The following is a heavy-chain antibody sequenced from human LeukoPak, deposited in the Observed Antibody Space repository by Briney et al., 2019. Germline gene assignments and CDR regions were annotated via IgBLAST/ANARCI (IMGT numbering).Heavy chain of an antibody. CDR3: ASSGPLFGPDRNYYYGMDV. CDR1: GFTFSSYS. J-gene: IGHJ6*04. V-gene: IGHV3-33*08. Sequence: PGGSLRLSCAASGFTFSSYSMNWVRQAPGKGLEWVAVIWYDGSNKYYADSVKGRFTISRDNSKNTLYLQMNSLRAEDTAVYYCASSGPLFGPDRNYYYGMDVWGKGTTVTVSS. D-gene: IGHD3-10*02. CDR2: IWYDGSNK.